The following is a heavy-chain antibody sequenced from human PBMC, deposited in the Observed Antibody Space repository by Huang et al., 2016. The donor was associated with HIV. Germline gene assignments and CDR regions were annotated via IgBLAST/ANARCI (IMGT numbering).Heavy chain of an antibody. V-gene: IGHV4-39*01. CDR3: ARHREGPVAYYSGWGSHLNYMDV. D-gene: IGHD3-10*01. J-gene: IGHJ6*03. Sequence: QLLLQASGPGLVKPSEALALPCAVSGGSIRSSDYHWGWIRQPPGKGLEWIGGIYNNVSTHDSPALKSLVTIALDTSKNLFGRNRTSMTAADTAVYYCARHREGPVAYYSGWGSHLNYMDVWGRGRTVVVSS. CDR2: IYNNVST. CDR1: GGSIRSSDYH.